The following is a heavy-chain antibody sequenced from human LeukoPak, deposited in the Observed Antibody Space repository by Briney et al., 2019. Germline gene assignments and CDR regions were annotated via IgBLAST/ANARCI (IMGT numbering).Heavy chain of an antibody. D-gene: IGHD2-2*01. CDR2: ISAYNGNT. V-gene: IGHV1-18*01. CDR1: GYTFISYG. J-gene: IGHJ3*02. CDR3: ARGGFQDSSTSHPDI. Sequence: ASVQDSCKASGYTFISYGISWVRQAPAQGLEWMGWISAYNGNTNDTQKLQGRVTMTTDTSTSTAYMELRSLRSDDTAVYYCARGGFQDSSTSHPDIWGQGTMVTVSS.